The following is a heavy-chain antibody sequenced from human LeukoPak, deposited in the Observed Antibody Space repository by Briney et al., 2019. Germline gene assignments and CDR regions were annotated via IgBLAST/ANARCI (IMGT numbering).Heavy chain of an antibody. V-gene: IGHV2-70*11. CDR1: GFSLSTSGMC. J-gene: IGHJ4*02. Sequence: SGPALVKPTQTLTLTCTFSGFSLSTSGMCVSWIRQPPGKALEWLARIDWDDDKYYSTSLKTRLTISKDTSKNQVVLTMTNMDPVDTATYYCARTSGGPTVTTPDFPFDYWGQGTLVTVSS. CDR3: ARTSGGPTVTTPDFPFDY. D-gene: IGHD4-17*01. CDR2: IDWDDDK.